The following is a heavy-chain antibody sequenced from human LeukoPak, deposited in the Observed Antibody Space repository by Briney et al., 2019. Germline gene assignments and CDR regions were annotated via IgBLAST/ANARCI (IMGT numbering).Heavy chain of an antibody. D-gene: IGHD2-21*02. CDR2: MNGGGHT. CDR3: AKEAPHCGADCFSLLDC. J-gene: IGHJ4*02. CDR1: GFTFSSYS. Sequence: GGSLRLSCAASGFTFSSYSISWVRQAPGKGLEWVSLMNGGGHTYYAASVKGRFTISRDNAKNMVYLQMNSLRAEDTAVYYCAKEAPHCGADCFSLLDCWGQGTLVTVSS. V-gene: IGHV3-23*01.